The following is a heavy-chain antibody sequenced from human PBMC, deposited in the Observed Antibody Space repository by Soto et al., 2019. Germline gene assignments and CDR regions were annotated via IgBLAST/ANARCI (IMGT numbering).Heavy chain of an antibody. CDR1: GFTFSSYG. CDR2: IWYDGSNK. CDR3: ARDQDIVVVTGIPGSPDY. Sequence: QVQLVESGGGVVQPGRSLRLSCAASGFTFSSYGMHWVRQAPGKGLEWVAVIWYDGSNKYYADSVKGRLTISRDNSKNTLYLQMNSLRAEDTAVYYCARDQDIVVVTGIPGSPDYWGQGTLVTVSS. V-gene: IGHV3-33*01. J-gene: IGHJ4*02. D-gene: IGHD2-21*02.